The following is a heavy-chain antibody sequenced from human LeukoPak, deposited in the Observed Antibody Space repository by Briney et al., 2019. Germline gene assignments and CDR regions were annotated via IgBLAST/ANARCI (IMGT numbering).Heavy chain of an antibody. CDR3: ARRLTQYDCFDP. CDR2: INHSGST. V-gene: IGHV4-34*01. D-gene: IGHD2-2*01. Sequence: SESLSLTCGVYGGSFSAYYWNWIRQPPGKGLEWIGEINHSGSTNYNPSLKSRVAISVDTSKNQFSLHLNSVTPEDTAVYYCARRLTQYDCFDPRGQGILVTVSS. J-gene: IGHJ5*02. CDR1: GGSFSAYY.